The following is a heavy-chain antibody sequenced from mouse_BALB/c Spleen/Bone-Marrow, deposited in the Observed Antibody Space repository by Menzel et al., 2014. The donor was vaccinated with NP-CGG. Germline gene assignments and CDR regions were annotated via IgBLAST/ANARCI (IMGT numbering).Heavy chain of an antibody. CDR2: ISRGSSTI. CDR1: GFTFSSFG. D-gene: IGHD2-12*01. Sequence: EVMLVESGGGLVQPGGSRKPSCAASGFTFSSFGMHWVRQAPEKGLEWVAYISRGSSTIYYADTVKGRFTISRDNPKNTLFLQMTSLRSEDTAMYYCARYSYYGDMDYWSQRTSVTVSS. V-gene: IGHV5-17*02. J-gene: IGHJ4*01. CDR3: ARYSYYGDMDY.